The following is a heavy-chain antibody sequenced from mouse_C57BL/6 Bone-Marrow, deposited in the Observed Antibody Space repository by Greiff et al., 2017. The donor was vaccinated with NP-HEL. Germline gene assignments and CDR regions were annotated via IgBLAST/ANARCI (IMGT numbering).Heavy chain of an antibody. J-gene: IGHJ4*01. CDR3: ARGSGSSYDYAMDY. V-gene: IGHV1-18*01. CDR2: INPNNGGT. CDR1: GYTFTDYN. Sequence: EVQLKESGPELVKPGASVKIPCKASGYTFTDYNMDWVKQSHGKSLEWIGDINPNNGGTIYNQKFKGKATLTVDKSSSTAYMELRSLTSEDTAVYYCARGSGSSYDYAMDYWGQGTSVTVSS. D-gene: IGHD1-1*01.